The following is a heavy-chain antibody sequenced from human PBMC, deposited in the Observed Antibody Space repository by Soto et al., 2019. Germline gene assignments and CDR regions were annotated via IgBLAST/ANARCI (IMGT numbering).Heavy chain of an antibody. Sequence: GGSLRLSCAASGFTFSSYAMNWVRQAPGKGLEWVSVISGSDSSTYYADSVKGRFTISRDNSKNTLYVQMNSLRAEDTAVYYCSKAISGYNATLALWRQGTXVTV. CDR3: SKAISGYNATLAL. J-gene: IGHJ4*02. V-gene: IGHV3-23*01. CDR1: GFTFSSYA. D-gene: IGHD5-12*01. CDR2: ISGSDSST.